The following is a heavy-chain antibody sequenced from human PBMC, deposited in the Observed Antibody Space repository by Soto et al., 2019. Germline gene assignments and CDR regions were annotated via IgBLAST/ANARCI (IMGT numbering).Heavy chain of an antibody. CDR3: ARDVAEMATPIYHYYGMDV. CDR2: IYYSGST. D-gene: IGHD5-12*01. J-gene: IGHJ6*02. V-gene: IGHV4-31*03. Sequence: VVSSETLSLTCTVSGGSISSGGYYWSWIRQHPGKGLEWIGYIYYSGSTYYNPSLKSRVTISVDTSKNQFSLKLSSVTAADTAVYYCARDVAEMATPIYHYYGMDVWGQGTTVTVSS. CDR1: GGSISSGGYY.